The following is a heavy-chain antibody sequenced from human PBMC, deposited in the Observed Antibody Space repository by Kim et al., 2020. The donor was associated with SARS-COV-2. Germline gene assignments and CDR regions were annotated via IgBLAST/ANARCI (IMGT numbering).Heavy chain of an antibody. CDR2: IYPGDSDT. CDR3: ARLISRSSAGAFDD. V-gene: IGHV5-51*01. CDR1: GYSFSSYW. Sequence: GESLKISCQGSGYSFSSYWIAWVRQMPGKGLEWMGIIYPGDSDTRNSPSFQGQVTISADKSISTAYLQWSSLKASDTAMYYCARLISRSSAGAFDDWGQGTLVTVSS. D-gene: IGHD6-6*01. J-gene: IGHJ4*02.